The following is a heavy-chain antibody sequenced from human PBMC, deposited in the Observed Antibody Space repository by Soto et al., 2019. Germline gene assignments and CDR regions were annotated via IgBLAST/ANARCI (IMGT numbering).Heavy chain of an antibody. D-gene: IGHD3-22*01. V-gene: IGHV3-30*03. CDR2: ISYDGSNK. J-gene: IGHJ4*02. Sequence: PGGALRLSCAASGVTFSSYGMHWVRQAPGKGLEWVAVISYDGSNKYYADSVKGRFTISRDNSKNTLYLQMNSLRAEDTAVYYCASNPGDYYDSSGYYLDYWGQGTLVTVSS. CDR1: GVTFSSYG. CDR3: ASNPGDYYDSSGYYLDY.